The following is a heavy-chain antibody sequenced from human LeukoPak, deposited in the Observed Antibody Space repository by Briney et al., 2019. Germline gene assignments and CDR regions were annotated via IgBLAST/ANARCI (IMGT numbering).Heavy chain of an antibody. Sequence: SQTLSLTCTVSGGSISSGGYYWSWIRQPPGKGLEWIGYIYHSGSTYYNPSLKSRVTISVDRSKNQFSLKLSSVTAADTAVYYCARGGRSYDSSGYWYWGQGTLVTVSS. V-gene: IGHV4-30-2*01. J-gene: IGHJ4*02. D-gene: IGHD3-22*01. CDR3: ARGGRSYDSSGYWY. CDR2: IYHSGST. CDR1: GGSISSGGYY.